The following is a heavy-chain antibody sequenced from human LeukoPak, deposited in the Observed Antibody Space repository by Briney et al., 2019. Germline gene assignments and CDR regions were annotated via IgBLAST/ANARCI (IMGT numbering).Heavy chain of an antibody. CDR3: ARDAYPGTQQLVRGGWFDP. J-gene: IGHJ5*02. CDR1: GFTFNSYG. D-gene: IGHD6-13*01. V-gene: IGHV3-33*01. Sequence: GRSLRLSCAASGFTFNSYGMHWVRQAPGKGLEWVAVIWYDGSNKYYADSVKGRFTISRDNSKNTLYLQMNSLRAEDTAVYYCARDAYPGTQQLVRGGWFDPWGQGTLVTVSS. CDR2: IWYDGSNK.